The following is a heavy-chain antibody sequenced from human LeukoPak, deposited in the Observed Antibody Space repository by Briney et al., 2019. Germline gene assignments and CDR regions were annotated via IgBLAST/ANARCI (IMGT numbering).Heavy chain of an antibody. CDR2: IYHSGST. CDR3: ARDPAWAADSLHWVDP. J-gene: IGHJ5*02. V-gene: IGHV4-38-2*02. CDR1: GYSTSSGHY. Sequence: SETLSLTCTVSGYSTSSGHYWGWIRQSPDKGLEWIGSIYHSGSTYYNPSLKSRVTISVDTSKNRYSLKLTSVTAADTAIYYCARDPAWAADSLHWVDPWGQGTRVTVSS. D-gene: IGHD6-13*01.